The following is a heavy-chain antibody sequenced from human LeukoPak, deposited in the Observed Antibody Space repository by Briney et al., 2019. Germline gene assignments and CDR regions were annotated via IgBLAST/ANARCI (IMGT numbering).Heavy chain of an antibody. CDR2: ISPDGSDP. J-gene: IGHJ4*02. CDR3: VRWGEEAGMDC. CDR1: GFTFTTYW. V-gene: IGHV3-7*01. D-gene: IGHD6-19*01. Sequence: GGSLRLSCEASGFTFTTYWKGWVRQVPGQGLEWLANISPDGSDPYYVDSVKGRFTISRDNAKKSMFLQMTSLRVEETAVYRCVRWGEEAGMDCWGQGTLVTVSS.